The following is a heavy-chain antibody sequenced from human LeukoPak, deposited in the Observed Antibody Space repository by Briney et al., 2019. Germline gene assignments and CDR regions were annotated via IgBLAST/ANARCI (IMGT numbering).Heavy chain of an antibody. CDR2: TSNKANSYTT. Sequence: GGNLRLSCAASGFTFSDHYMEWVRQAPGHGLEWVGRTSNKANSYTTEYDASVKGRFTISRDDSKNSLYLQMNSLKTEDTAVYYCAREPGTYDILTGGFDYWGQGTLVTVSS. CDR3: AREPGTYDILTGGFDY. J-gene: IGHJ4*02. V-gene: IGHV3-72*01. CDR1: GFTFSDHY. D-gene: IGHD3-9*01.